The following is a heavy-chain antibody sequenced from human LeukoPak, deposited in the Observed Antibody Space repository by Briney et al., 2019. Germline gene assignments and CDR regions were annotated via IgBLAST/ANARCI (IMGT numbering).Heavy chain of an antibody. D-gene: IGHD3-3*01. J-gene: IGHJ4*02. V-gene: IGHV1-46*01. CDR2: INPSGGST. Sequence: ASVKVSCEASGYTFTSYYMHWVRQAPGQGLEWMGIINPSGGSTSYAQKFQGRVTMTRDTSTSTVYMELSSLRSEDTAVYYCARYRPKYYDFWSGYSYFDYWGQGTLVTVSS. CDR3: ARYRPKYYDFWSGYSYFDY. CDR1: GYTFTSYY.